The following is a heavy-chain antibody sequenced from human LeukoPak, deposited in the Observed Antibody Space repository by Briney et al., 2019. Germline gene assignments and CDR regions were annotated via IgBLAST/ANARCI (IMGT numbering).Heavy chain of an antibody. V-gene: IGHV4-38-2*01. CDR2: IYHSGST. CDR3: SRVRGYYDILTLFDY. Sequence: PSETLSLTCAVSGYPISSGYYWGWIRQPPGQGLEWIGSIYHSGSTYYNPSLKSRVTISVDTSKNQFSLKLSSVTAADTAVYYCSRVRGYYDILTLFDYWGQGTLVTVSS. CDR1: GYPISSGYY. J-gene: IGHJ4*02. D-gene: IGHD3-9*01.